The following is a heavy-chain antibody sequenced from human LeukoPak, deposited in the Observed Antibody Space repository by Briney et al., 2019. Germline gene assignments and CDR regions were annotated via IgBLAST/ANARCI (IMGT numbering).Heavy chain of an antibody. CDR2: IYYSGST. V-gene: IGHV4-39*02. CDR3: ARLGYCSSASCGPLDY. CDR1: DGSISSSPYY. D-gene: IGHD2-2*01. J-gene: IGHJ4*02. Sequence: SETLSLTCTVSDGSISSSPYYWGWIRQPPGKGLEWIGNIYYSGSTYYNPSLKSRVTISVDTSKNHFSLKLNSVTAADTALYYCARLGYCSSASCGPLDYWGQGTLVTVPS.